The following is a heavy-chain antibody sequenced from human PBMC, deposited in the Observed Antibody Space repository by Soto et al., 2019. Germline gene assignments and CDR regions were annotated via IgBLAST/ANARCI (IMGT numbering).Heavy chain of an antibody. CDR3: ARGRYGDY. D-gene: IGHD1-1*01. CDR1: GYAFTTYG. CDR2: ISAHNANT. V-gene: IGHV1-18*01. Sequence: QVHLVQSGAEVKKPGASVKVSCKGSGYAFTTYGITWVRQAPGQGLEWMGWISAHNANTNYAQKPQGRLNVTRVTSSSTAYMELRGLKSDNTAVYYCARGRYGDYWGQGALVTVSS. J-gene: IGHJ4*02.